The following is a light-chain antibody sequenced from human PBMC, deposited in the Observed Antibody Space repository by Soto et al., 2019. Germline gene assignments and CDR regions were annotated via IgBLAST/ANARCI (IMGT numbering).Light chain of an antibody. CDR3: QHRHSYPIT. CDR1: QGISSL. CDR2: TAS. J-gene: IGKJ5*01. Sequence: DIQLTQSPSFLSASVGDRVTITCRASQGISSLLAWYQQKPGKAPKLLIHTASTLQTGVPSRFSGSGSGTEFTLTISSLQPEDFATYYCQHRHSYPITFSQGTRLDIK. V-gene: IGKV1-9*01.